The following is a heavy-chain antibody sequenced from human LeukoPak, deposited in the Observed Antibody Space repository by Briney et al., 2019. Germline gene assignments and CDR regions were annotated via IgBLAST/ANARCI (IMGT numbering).Heavy chain of an antibody. D-gene: IGHD3-10*01. CDR1: GGSFSGYY. Sequence: SETLSLTCAVYGGSFSGYYWSWIRQPPGKGLEWIGEINHSGSTNYNPSLKSRVTISEDTSKNQFSLKLSSVTAADTAVYYCASAPGGSGSYLHWSDPWGQGTLVTVSS. V-gene: IGHV4-34*01. CDR2: INHSGST. CDR3: ASAPGGSGSYLHWSDP. J-gene: IGHJ5*02.